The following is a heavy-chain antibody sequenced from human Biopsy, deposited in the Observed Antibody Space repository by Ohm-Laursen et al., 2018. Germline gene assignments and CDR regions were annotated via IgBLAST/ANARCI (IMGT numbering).Heavy chain of an antibody. CDR2: IYYTGST. CDR3: ARWTPEYDSSRYYLDAFDI. J-gene: IGHJ3*02. V-gene: IGHV4-59*07. CDR1: GDSIGTFY. Sequence: SDTLSLTCTVSGDSIGTFYWNWIRQSPGKGLEWIGYIYYTGSTNYNPSLKSRVTLSMDTSKRQFSLKLSFVTAADTAVYYCARWTPEYDSSRYYLDAFDIWGQGTKVTVSS. D-gene: IGHD3-22*01.